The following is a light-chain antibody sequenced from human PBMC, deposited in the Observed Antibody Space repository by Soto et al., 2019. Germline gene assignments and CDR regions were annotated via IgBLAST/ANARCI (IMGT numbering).Light chain of an antibody. Sequence: DIQMTQSPSTLSASVGERVIITCRASQSISNWLAWYQQKPGKAPNLLIYDASILESGVPSMFSGSGSGTEFTLTISSLQPDDFATYYCQQYNSYPWTFGQGTKVEIK. CDR1: QSISNW. J-gene: IGKJ1*01. V-gene: IGKV1-5*01. CDR3: QQYNSYPWT. CDR2: DAS.